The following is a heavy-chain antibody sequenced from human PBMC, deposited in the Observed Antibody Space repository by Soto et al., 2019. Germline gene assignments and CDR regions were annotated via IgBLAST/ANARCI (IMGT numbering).Heavy chain of an antibody. CDR1: GGTFSSYA. CDR3: ASNRHYAILTGYYLYNWFDP. D-gene: IGHD3-9*01. Sequence: ASVKVSCKASGGTFSSYAISWVRQAPGQGLEWMGGIIPIFGTANYAQKFQGRVTITADESTSTAYMELSSLRSEDTAVYYCASNRHYAILTGYYLYNWFDPWGQGTLVTVSS. CDR2: IIPIFGTA. J-gene: IGHJ5*02. V-gene: IGHV1-69*13.